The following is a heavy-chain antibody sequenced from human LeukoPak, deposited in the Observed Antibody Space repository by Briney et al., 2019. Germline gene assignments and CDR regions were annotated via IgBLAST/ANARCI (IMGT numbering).Heavy chain of an antibody. CDR3: ARGNHHDAFDI. CDR1: GGSMSPYH. V-gene: IGHV4-59*12. J-gene: IGHJ3*02. Sequence: SETLSLTCTVSGGSMSPYHWGWIRQPPGKGLEWTGYIYYSGSTNYNPSLKSRVTISVDTSKNQFSLKLSSVTAADTAVYYCARGNHHDAFDIWGQGTMVTVSS. CDR2: IYYSGST.